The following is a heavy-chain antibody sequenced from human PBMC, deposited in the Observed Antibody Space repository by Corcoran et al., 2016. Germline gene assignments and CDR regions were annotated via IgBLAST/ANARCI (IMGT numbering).Heavy chain of an antibody. CDR3: ARTSGIAAAGAYYYYGMDV. CDR2: IDWDDDK. Sequence: QVTLRESGPALVKPTQTLTLTCTFSGFSLSTSGMCVSWIRQPPGKALEWLALIDWDDDKYYSTSLKTRLTISKDTSKNQVVLTMTNMDPVDTATYYWARTSGIAAAGAYYYYGMDVWGQGTTVTVSS. J-gene: IGHJ6*02. CDR1: GFSLSTSGMC. V-gene: IGHV2-70*01. D-gene: IGHD6-13*01.